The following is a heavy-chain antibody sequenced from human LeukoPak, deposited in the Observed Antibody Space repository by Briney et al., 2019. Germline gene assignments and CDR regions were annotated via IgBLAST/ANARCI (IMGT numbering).Heavy chain of an antibody. CDR1: GYSFTSYW. V-gene: IGHV5-51*01. Sequence: GESLKISCKGSGYSFTSYWIGWVRQMPGKGLEWMGIIYPGDSDTRYSPSFQGQVTISADKSISTAYLQWSSLKASDTAMYYCARPSMVRGVIIPYFDYWGQGTLVTVPS. CDR2: IYPGDSDT. D-gene: IGHD3-10*01. J-gene: IGHJ4*02. CDR3: ARPSMVRGVIIPYFDY.